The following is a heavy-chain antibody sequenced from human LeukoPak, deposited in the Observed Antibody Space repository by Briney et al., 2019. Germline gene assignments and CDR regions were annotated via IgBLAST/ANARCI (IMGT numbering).Heavy chain of an antibody. Sequence: SETLSLTCAVSGYSISSGYFWAWIRQLPGKELEWIESISHSGSSYSKPSLKSRVIISVDTSNNQFSLKLTSVTAADTATYYCARDGYYYDGSFEYWGQGIRVAVSS. CDR1: GYSISSGYF. CDR3: ARDGYYYDGSFEY. V-gene: IGHV4-38-2*02. J-gene: IGHJ4*02. CDR2: ISHSGSS. D-gene: IGHD3-22*01.